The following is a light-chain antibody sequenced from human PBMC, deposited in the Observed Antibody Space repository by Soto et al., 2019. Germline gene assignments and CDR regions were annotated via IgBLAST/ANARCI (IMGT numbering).Light chain of an antibody. V-gene: IGKV1-5*01. CDR3: QLHTTYPYS. CDR1: QSVTNW. Sequence: DIQMTQSPSTLSASVGDRVTITCRASQSVTNWLAGYQQKTGKAPNLLIYDAFRLQSGIPSRISGSGFGTLFTVAISILQPDDFATYYCQLHTTYPYSCGEGIKLEIK. J-gene: IGKJ2*03. CDR2: DAF.